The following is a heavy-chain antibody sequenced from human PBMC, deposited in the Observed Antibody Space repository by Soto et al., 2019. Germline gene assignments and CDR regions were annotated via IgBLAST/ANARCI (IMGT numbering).Heavy chain of an antibody. J-gene: IGHJ4*02. CDR1: GYTFTSYG. V-gene: IGHV1-18*01. D-gene: IGHD2-21*01. CDR2: ISAYNGNT. Sequence: QVQLVQSGAEVKKPGASVKVSCKSSGYTFTSYGISWVRQAPGQGLEWMGWISAYNGNTKYAQKLQGKVTMTTDTSTSTVYMELRSLRSDDTAVYYCARDQSYGGAFDYWGQGTLVTVSS. CDR3: ARDQSYGGAFDY.